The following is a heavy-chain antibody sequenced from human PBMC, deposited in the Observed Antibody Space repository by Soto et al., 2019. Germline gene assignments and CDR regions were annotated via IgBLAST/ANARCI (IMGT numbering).Heavy chain of an antibody. V-gene: IGHV3-30-3*01. CDR3: ARARGFSYGSRFDF. CDR1: GFTFSAYA. Sequence: PGGYLRLSCAASGFTFSAYAIHWVRQAPGKGLEWAALISSDGSITYYAGFVKGRFTVSRDNSKNTLYLQMDSLKTEDTAVYYCARARGFSYGSRFDFWGQGALVTVSS. J-gene: IGHJ4*02. CDR2: ISSDGSIT. D-gene: IGHD5-18*01.